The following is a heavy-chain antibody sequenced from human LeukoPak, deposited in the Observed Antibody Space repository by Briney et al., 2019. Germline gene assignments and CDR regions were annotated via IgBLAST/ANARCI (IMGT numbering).Heavy chain of an antibody. CDR2: IWYDGSNE. J-gene: IGHJ4*02. CDR1: GFTFSNYA. Sequence: GGSLRLSCAASGFTFSNYAMSWVRQAPGKGLEWVAVIWYDGSNEYYADSVKGRFTISRDNSKNTLYLQMNSLRPEDTAVYYCARALPDYYDGSGYYDYWGQGTLVTVSS. V-gene: IGHV3-33*08. D-gene: IGHD3-22*01. CDR3: ARALPDYYDGSGYYDY.